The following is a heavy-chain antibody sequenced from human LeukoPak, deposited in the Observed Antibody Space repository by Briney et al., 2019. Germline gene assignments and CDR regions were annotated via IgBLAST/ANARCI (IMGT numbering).Heavy chain of an antibody. CDR2: ISGSGGST. V-gene: IGHV3-23*01. D-gene: IGHD3-3*01. CDR1: GFTFSSYA. J-gene: IGHJ6*03. Sequence: QTGGSLRLSCAASGFTFSSYAMSWVRQAPGKGLEWVSAISGSGGSTYYADSVKGRFTISRDNSKNTLYLQMNSLRAEDTAVYYCAKDQEGRYYDFWSGYYSFMDVWGKGTTVTVSS. CDR3: AKDQEGRYYDFWSGYYSFMDV.